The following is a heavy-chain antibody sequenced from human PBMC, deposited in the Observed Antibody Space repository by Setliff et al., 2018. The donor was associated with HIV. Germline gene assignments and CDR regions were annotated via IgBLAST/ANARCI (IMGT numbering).Heavy chain of an antibody. CDR1: GYTFTSYY. CDR2: IIPNSGGT. Sequence: GASVKVSCKASGYTFTSYYIHWVRQAPGQGPEWMGRIIPNSGGTNYAQKFQGRVTMTRDTSISTAYMELNRLRSDDTAVYYCATSINSFDWSTGHYQYTMDVWGQGTTVTVSS. CDR3: ATSINSFDWSTGHYQYTMDV. J-gene: IGHJ6*02. V-gene: IGHV1-2*06. D-gene: IGHD2-8*02.